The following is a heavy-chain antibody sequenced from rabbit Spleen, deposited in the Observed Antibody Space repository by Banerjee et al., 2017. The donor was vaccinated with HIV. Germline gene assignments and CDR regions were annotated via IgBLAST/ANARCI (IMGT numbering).Heavy chain of an antibody. D-gene: IGHD1-1*01. CDR1: GFSFSSGYY. V-gene: IGHV1S40*01. CDR2: IGAGSGTT. CDR3: ARNYVNAFDP. J-gene: IGHJ2*01. Sequence: QQLVESGGGLVKPGASLTVTCKASGFSFSSGYYMSWVRQAPGKGLEWIGCIGAGSGTTYYASWAKGRFTISKTSSTTVTLQVTSLTAADTATYFCARNYVNAFDPWGPGTLVTVS.